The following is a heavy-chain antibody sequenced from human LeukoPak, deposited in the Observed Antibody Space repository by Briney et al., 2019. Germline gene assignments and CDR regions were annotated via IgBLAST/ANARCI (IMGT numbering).Heavy chain of an antibody. J-gene: IGHJ6*03. Sequence: GGSLRLSCAASGFTFSDYYMSWIRQAPGGGLEWVSYISSSGSTIYYADSVKGRFTISRDNAKNSLYLQMNSLRAEDTAVYYCASRLGRDYYYYMDVWGKGTTVTVSS. CDR2: ISSSGSTI. D-gene: IGHD3-10*01. V-gene: IGHV3-11*04. CDR1: GFTFSDYY. CDR3: ASRLGRDYYYYMDV.